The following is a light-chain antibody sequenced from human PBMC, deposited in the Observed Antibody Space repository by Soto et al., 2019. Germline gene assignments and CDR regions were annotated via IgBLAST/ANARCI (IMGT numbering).Light chain of an antibody. CDR3: CSYAGSATWV. Sequence: QSVLTQPASVSGSPGQSITISCTGTSSDVGSYDLVSWYQQHSGKAPKLIIYEVSKRPSGVSDRFSGSKSGNTASLTISGLQTEDEADYYCCSYAGSATWVFGGGTKVTVL. V-gene: IGLV2-23*02. CDR1: SSDVGSYDL. J-gene: IGLJ3*02. CDR2: EVS.